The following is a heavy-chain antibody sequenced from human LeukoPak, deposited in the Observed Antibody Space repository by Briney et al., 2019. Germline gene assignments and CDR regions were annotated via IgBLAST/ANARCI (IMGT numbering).Heavy chain of an antibody. J-gene: IGHJ6*02. Sequence: GRSLRLSCAASGFTFSSYAMHWVRQAPGKGLEWVAVISYDGSNKYYADSVKGRFTISRDNSKNTLYLQMNSLRAEDTAVYYCAREQLPGYYYYGMDVWDQGTTVTVSS. V-gene: IGHV3-30-3*01. D-gene: IGHD6-6*01. CDR2: ISYDGSNK. CDR3: AREQLPGYYYYGMDV. CDR1: GFTFSSYA.